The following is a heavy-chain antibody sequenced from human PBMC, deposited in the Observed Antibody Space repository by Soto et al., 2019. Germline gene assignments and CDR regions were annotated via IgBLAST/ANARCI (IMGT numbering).Heavy chain of an antibody. CDR2: TNPKSGVT. Sequence: QVQLVQSGAEVKKPGASVKVSCKASGYSFTSYVMHWVRQAPGQGLEWMGWTNPKSGVTDYPQKFQGRVTMTRDTSISTAKKQLTRLRSDATAEYCWAGAHVLLQLGASDYWGQGTPVTVSS. D-gene: IGHD2-15*01. V-gene: IGHV1-2*02. CDR3: AGAHVLLQLGASDY. CDR1: GYSFTSYV. J-gene: IGHJ4*02.